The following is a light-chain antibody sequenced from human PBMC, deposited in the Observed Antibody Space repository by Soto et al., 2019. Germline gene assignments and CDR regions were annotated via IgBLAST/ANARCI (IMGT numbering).Light chain of an antibody. CDR2: ENN. Sequence: NFMLTQPHSVSESPGKTLSISCTRSSGSIANNYVQWYQQRPGSAPTTVIYENNQRLSGVPDRFSGSTDGSSNSASLTISGLQTEDEADYYCQSSDSDFVVFGGGTQLTVL. CDR1: SGSIANNY. V-gene: IGLV6-57*04. J-gene: IGLJ2*01. CDR3: QSSDSDFVV.